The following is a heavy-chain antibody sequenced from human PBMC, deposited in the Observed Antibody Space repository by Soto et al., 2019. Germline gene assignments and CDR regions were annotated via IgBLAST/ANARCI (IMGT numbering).Heavy chain of an antibody. V-gene: IGHV1-18*01. CDR2: ISAYNGNT. Sequence: ASVKVSCKASGYTFTSYGISWVRQAPGQGLEWMGWISAYNGNTNYAQKLQGRVTMTTDTSTSTAYMELRSLRSDDTAVYYCARVPRSSEYYYDSSGYYYTFDYWGQGTLVTVSS. CDR1: GYTFTSYG. D-gene: IGHD3-22*01. CDR3: ARVPRSSEYYYDSSGYYYTFDY. J-gene: IGHJ4*02.